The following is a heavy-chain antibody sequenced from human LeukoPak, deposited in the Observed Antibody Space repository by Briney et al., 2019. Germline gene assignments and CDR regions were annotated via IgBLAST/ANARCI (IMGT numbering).Heavy chain of an antibody. CDR2: IKQDGSEK. J-gene: IGHJ4*02. V-gene: IGHV3-7*01. CDR1: GFTFSTYW. D-gene: IGHD3-22*01. CDR3: ARGSGYYLGHFDY. Sequence: GGSLRLSCAASGFTFSTYWMSWVRQAPGEGLEWVANIKQDGSEKYYGDSVKGRFTISRDNAKNSLYLQMNSLRAEDTAVYYCARGSGYYLGHFDYWGQGTLVTVSS.